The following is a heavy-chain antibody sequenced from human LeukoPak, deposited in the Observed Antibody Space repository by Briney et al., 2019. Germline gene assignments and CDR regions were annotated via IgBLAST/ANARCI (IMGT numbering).Heavy chain of an antibody. J-gene: IGHJ6*02. CDR1: GGSISSSSYY. V-gene: IGHV4-39*07. CDR3: AREHHYYYYGMDV. CDR2: IYYSGST. Sequence: SETLSLTCTVSGGSISSSSYYWGWIRQPPGKGLEWIGSIYYSGSTYYNPSLKSRVTISVDTSKNQFSLKLSSVTAADTAVYYCAREHHYYYYGMDVWGQGTTVTVSS.